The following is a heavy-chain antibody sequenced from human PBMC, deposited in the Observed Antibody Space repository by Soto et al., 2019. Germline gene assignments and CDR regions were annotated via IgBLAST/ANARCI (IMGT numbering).Heavy chain of an antibody. J-gene: IGHJ4*02. CDR3: ASYSSSWSDFDY. CDR1: GYTFTSYG. CDR2: ISAYNGNT. V-gene: IGHV1-18*01. Sequence: GASVKVSCKASGYTFTSYGMRWVRQAPGQGLKWMRWISAYNGNTNYAQKLQGRVTMTTNTSTSAAYMELRSLRSYDTAVYYCASYSSSWSDFDYGGQGTLVTVS. D-gene: IGHD6-13*01.